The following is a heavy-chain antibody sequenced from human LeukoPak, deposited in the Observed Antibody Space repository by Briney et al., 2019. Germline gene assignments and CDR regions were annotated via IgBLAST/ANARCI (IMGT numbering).Heavy chain of an antibody. CDR2: IKSKTDGGTT. CDR1: GFTVSNKY. D-gene: IGHD3-10*01. CDR3: TTGAGRGY. V-gene: IGHV3-15*01. Sequence: GGSLRLSCVASGFTVSNKYMSWVRQAPGKGLEWVGRIKSKTDGGTTDHAAPVKGRFTISRDDSKNTLYLQMNSLKTEDTAVYYCTTGAGRGYWGQGTLVTVSS. J-gene: IGHJ4*02.